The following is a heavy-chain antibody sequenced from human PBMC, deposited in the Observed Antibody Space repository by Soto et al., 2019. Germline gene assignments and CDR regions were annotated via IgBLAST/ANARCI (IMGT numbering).Heavy chain of an antibody. J-gene: IGHJ4*02. CDR1: CYTFTSYG. CDR2: ISAYNGNT. Sequence: ASGKVCCKASCYTFTSYGSSWVRQAPGQGLEWMGWISAYNGNTNYAQKLQGRVTMTTDTSTSTAYMELRNLRSDDTAVYYCARDTSPYGDYASVYWGQGTLVTVSS. V-gene: IGHV1-18*01. D-gene: IGHD4-17*01. CDR3: ARDTSPYGDYASVY.